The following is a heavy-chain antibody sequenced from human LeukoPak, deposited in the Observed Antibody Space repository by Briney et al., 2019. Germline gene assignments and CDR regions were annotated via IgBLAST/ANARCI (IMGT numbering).Heavy chain of an antibody. CDR3: ARDPLYCSSTSCYWNYYYYMDV. Sequence: ASVKVSCKASGYTFTSYYMHWVRQAPGQGLEWMGWINPNSGGTNYAQKFQGRVTMTRDTSISTAYMELSRLRSDDTAVYYCARDPLYCSSTSCYWNYYYYMDVWGKGTTVTVSS. D-gene: IGHD2-2*01. CDR2: INPNSGGT. J-gene: IGHJ6*03. CDR1: GYTFTSYY. V-gene: IGHV1-2*02.